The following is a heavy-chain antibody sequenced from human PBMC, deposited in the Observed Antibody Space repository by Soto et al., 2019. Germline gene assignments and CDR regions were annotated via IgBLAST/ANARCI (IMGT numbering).Heavy chain of an antibody. V-gene: IGHV3-11*01. D-gene: IGHD3-10*01. J-gene: IGHJ6*02. CDR3: ASLYGSGSYFGYYYGMDV. Sequence: QVQLVESGGGLVKPGGSLRLSCAASGFTFSDYYMSWIRQAPGKGLEWVSYISSSGSTIYYADSVKGRFTISRDNAKNSMYLQMNSLRAEDTAVYCCASLYGSGSYFGYYYGMDVWGQGTTVTVSS. CDR1: GFTFSDYY. CDR2: ISSSGSTI.